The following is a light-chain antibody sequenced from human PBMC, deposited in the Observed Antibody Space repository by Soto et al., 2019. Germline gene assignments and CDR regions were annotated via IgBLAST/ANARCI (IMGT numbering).Light chain of an antibody. J-gene: IGKJ1*01. CDR3: QASYSTPHT. CDR2: AAS. CDR1: QSISSY. Sequence: DIQMTQSPSSLSASVGDRVTITCRASQSISSYLNWYQQKPGKAPKLLIYAASSLQSGVPSRFSGTKSGTDFTLTISTLQPKDFPTSYYQASYSTPHTFGQGTKVEIK. V-gene: IGKV1-39*01.